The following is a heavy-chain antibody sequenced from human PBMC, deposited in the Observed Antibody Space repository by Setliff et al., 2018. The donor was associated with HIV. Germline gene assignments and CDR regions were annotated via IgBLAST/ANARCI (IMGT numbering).Heavy chain of an antibody. J-gene: IGHJ4*02. CDR3: ARGIDNFWSGYVR. V-gene: IGHV4-59*11. D-gene: IGHD3-3*01. Sequence: SETLSLTCTVSGGSISSHYWSWIRLPPGKGLEWIGTIYYNGNTNYNPSLKSRVTILVDTSKNLFSLKLSSVAPADTAVYYCARGIDNFWSGYVRWGQGTLVTVSS. CDR2: IYYNGNT. CDR1: GGSISSHY.